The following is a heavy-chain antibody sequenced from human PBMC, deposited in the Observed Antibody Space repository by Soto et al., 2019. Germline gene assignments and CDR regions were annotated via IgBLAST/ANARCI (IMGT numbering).Heavy chain of an antibody. CDR2: MNPGSGDT. CDR1: GYSFTNND. J-gene: IGHJ5*02. CDR3: ARMATFGSLNWFDP. V-gene: IGHV1-8*01. D-gene: IGHD3-16*01. Sequence: ASVKVSCKASGYSFTNNDVSWVRQATGQGLEWMGWMNPGSGDTGYAQKFQGRVTMTRDISIATAYMELSSLRSDDTAIYYCARMATFGSLNWFDPWGQGTLVTVSS.